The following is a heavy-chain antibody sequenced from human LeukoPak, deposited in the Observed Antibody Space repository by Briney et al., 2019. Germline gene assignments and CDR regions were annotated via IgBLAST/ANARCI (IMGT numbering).Heavy chain of an antibody. V-gene: IGHV1-18*01. Sequence: ASVKVSCKASGYTYTTYGISWVRQAPGQGLEWMGWISGNGGNTKYVQEFQGRVTMTTDTSTSTAYMDLRSLRSDDTAIYYCARVHGYYIGLYYFDYWGQGTLVSVSS. J-gene: IGHJ4*02. CDR2: ISGNGGNT. CDR1: GYTYTTYG. CDR3: ARVHGYYIGLYYFDY. D-gene: IGHD4-17*01.